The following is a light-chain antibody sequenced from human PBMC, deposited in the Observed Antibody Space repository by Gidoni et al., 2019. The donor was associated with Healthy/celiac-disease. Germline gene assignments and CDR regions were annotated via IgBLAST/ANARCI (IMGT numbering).Light chain of an antibody. V-gene: IGKV3-11*01. CDR3: QQRRNWPLLT. J-gene: IGKJ4*01. Sequence: EMVWTQSPATLSLSPGERATLSCRASQSVSSYLAWYQQKPGQAPRLLIYDASNRATGIPARFRGSGSGTDFTLTISSLEPEDFAVYSCQQRRNWPLLTFGGGTKVEIK. CDR2: DAS. CDR1: QSVSSY.